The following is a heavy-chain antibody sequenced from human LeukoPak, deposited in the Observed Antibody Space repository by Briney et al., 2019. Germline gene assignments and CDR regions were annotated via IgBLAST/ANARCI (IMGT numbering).Heavy chain of an antibody. V-gene: IGHV4-34*01. CDR1: GGSFSGYY. CDR3: ARAYSSHDFDY. CDR2: INHSGST. J-gene: IGHJ4*02. D-gene: IGHD4-11*01. Sequence: SETLSLTCAVYGGSFSGYYWSWIRQPPGKGLEWIGEINHSGSTNYNPSLKSRVTISVDTSKNQFSLKPSSVTAADTAVYYCARAYSSHDFDYWGQGTLVTVSS.